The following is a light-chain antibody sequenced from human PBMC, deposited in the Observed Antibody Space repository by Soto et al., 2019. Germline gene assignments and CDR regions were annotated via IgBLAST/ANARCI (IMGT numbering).Light chain of an antibody. CDR3: QQYNNWPQT. CDR2: DAS. V-gene: IGKV3-15*01. J-gene: IGKJ1*01. CDR1: QSVSSSY. Sequence: EIVLTQSPATLSLSPGERATLSCGASQSVSSSYLAWYQQKPGLAPRLLIYDASTRATGIPARFSGSRSGTEFTLTISSLQSEDFAVYYCQQYNNWPQTFGQGTKVEIK.